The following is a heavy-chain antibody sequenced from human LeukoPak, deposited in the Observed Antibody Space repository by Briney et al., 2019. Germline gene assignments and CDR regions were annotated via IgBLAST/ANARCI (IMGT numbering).Heavy chain of an antibody. CDR2: ISTSGGST. J-gene: IGHJ4*02. Sequence: GGSLRLSCAASGFTFSNYAMSCVRQAPGKGLEWVSSISTSGGSTYYADSVRGRFTISRDNSKNTLHLQMNSLRAEDSAVYYCARAYSGYDPYFDYWGQGTLVTVSS. CDR3: ARAYSGYDPYFDY. D-gene: IGHD5-12*01. CDR1: GFTFSNYA. V-gene: IGHV3-23*01.